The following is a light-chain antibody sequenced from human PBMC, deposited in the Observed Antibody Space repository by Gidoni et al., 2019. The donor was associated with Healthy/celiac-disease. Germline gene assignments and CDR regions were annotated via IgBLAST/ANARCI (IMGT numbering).Light chain of an antibody. CDR2: GAS. CDR1: QSVSSDY. Sequence: IVLTQSPGTLSLSPGEKATLSCRASQSVSSDYLAWYQQNPGQAPRLLIYGASSRATGIPDRFSGSGSGTDFTLTINRLEPEDFAVYYCQQYGSSPSTFGGGTKVEIK. CDR3: QQYGSSPST. V-gene: IGKV3-20*01. J-gene: IGKJ4*01.